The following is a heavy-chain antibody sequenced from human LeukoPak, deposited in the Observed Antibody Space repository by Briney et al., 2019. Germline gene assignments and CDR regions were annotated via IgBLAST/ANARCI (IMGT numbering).Heavy chain of an antibody. Sequence: PGGSLRLSCAASGFTFSGSAMHWVRQASGKGLEWVGRIRSKANSYATAYAASVKGRFTISRDDSKNTAYLQMNSLKTEDTAVYYCTRQRVWFGEVAPYYYYGMDVWGQGTTVTVSS. J-gene: IGHJ6*02. D-gene: IGHD3-10*01. V-gene: IGHV3-73*01. CDR2: IRSKANSYAT. CDR3: TRQRVWFGEVAPYYYYGMDV. CDR1: GFTFSGSA.